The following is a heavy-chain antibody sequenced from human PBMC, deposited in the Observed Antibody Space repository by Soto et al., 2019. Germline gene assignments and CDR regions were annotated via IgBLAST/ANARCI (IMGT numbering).Heavy chain of an antibody. D-gene: IGHD3-3*01. CDR3: RGTYYDHAFDI. CDR1: GGSISSGGYY. CDR2: IYYSGST. V-gene: IGHV4-31*03. J-gene: IGHJ3*02. Sequence: QVQLQESGPGLVKPSQTLSLTCTVSGGSISSGGYYWSWIRQHPGKGLEWIGYIYYSGSTYYNPSLKRRVTISVDTSKNPFSLKLSSVTAADTAVYYWRGTYYDHAFDIWGPGTMVTVSS.